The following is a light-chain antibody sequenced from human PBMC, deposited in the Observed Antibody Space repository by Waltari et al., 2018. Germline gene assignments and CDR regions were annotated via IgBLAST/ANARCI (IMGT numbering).Light chain of an antibody. V-gene: IGKV4-1*01. CDR2: WAS. CDR3: QEYYSTPLT. J-gene: IGKJ2*01. Sequence: IVMTQSPDSLAVSLGEVATIPCKSSQSVLYSSNNKNYLAWYQQKPGQPPKLLISWASTRESGVPDRFSGSGSGTDFTLTISSLQAEDVAVYYCQEYYSTPLTFGQGTKLEIK. CDR1: QSVLYSSNNKNY.